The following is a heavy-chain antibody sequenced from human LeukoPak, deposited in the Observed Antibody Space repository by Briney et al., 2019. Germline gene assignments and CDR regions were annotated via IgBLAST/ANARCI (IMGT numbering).Heavy chain of an antibody. CDR2: INHSGST. D-gene: IGHD2-2*01. V-gene: IGHV4-34*01. J-gene: IGHJ4*02. Sequence: PSETLSLTCAVYGGSFSGYYWSWIRQPPGKGLEWIGEINHSGSTNYNPSLKSRVTISVDTSKNQFSLKLTSVTAAGTAVYYCARVDCSSTSSYAGRNYFDYWGQGTLVTVSS. CDR3: ARVDCSSTSSYAGRNYFDY. CDR1: GGSFSGYY.